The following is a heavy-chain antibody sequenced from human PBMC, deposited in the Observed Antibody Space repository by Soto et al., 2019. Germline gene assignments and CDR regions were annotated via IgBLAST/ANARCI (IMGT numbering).Heavy chain of an antibody. Sequence: PSETLSLTCAVYGGSFSGYYWSWIRQPPGKGLEWIGEINHSGSTNYNPSLKSRVTISVDTSKNQFSLKLSSVTAADTAVYYCARARPYYYGSAWFDPWGQGTLVTVSS. V-gene: IGHV4-34*01. D-gene: IGHD3-10*01. CDR2: INHSGST. J-gene: IGHJ5*02. CDR3: ARARPYYYGSAWFDP. CDR1: GGSFSGYY.